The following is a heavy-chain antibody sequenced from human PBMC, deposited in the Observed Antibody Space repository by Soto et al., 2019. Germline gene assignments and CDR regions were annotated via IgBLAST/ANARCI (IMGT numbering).Heavy chain of an antibody. J-gene: IGHJ6*02. V-gene: IGHV6-1*01. CDR2: TYYRSKGYN. D-gene: IGHD6-19*01. CDR3: ARGGPQWLVHYYYYYGMDV. CDR1: GDSVSSNSAA. Sequence: SQTLSLTCAISGDSVSSNSAAWNWIRQSPSRGLEWLGRTYYRSKGYNDYAVSVKSRITINPDTSKNQFSLQLNSVTPEDTAVYYCARGGPQWLVHYYYYYGMDVWGPGTTVTVSS.